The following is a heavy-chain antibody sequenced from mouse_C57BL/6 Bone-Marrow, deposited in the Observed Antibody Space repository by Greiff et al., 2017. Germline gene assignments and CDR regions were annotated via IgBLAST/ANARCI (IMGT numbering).Heavy chain of an antibody. V-gene: IGHV1-82*01. Sequence: QVQLQQSGPELVQPGASVKISCKASGYAFSSSWMNWVKQRPGKGLEWIGRISPGDGDTNYNGTFKGKATMTADKSSSTAYMQLSSLTSVDSAVYYCARGGCLLPAWFSYCGQGTLVTVSA. J-gene: IGHJ3*01. CDR1: GYAFSSSW. CDR3: ARGGCLLPAWFSY. D-gene: IGHD1-1*01. CDR2: ISPGDGDT.